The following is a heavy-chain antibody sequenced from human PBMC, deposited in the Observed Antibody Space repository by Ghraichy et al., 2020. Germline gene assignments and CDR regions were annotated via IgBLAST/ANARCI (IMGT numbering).Heavy chain of an antibody. Sequence: GESLNISCAASGFTFSGYSMNWVRQAPGKGLEWLSYISASSRSTFYADSVKGRFTISRDNAKNSLYLQVKSLGDEDTAVYYCARGSKVVRFYYYDGMDVWGQGTTVTVTS. CDR3: ARGSKVVRFYYYDGMDV. V-gene: IGHV3-48*02. CDR2: ISASSRST. D-gene: IGHD4-23*01. CDR1: GFTFSGYS. J-gene: IGHJ6*02.